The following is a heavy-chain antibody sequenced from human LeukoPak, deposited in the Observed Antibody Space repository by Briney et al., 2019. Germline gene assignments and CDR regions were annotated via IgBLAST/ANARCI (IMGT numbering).Heavy chain of an antibody. CDR1: GGTFSSYT. D-gene: IGHD3-3*01. CDR2: IIPILGIA. Sequence: SVKVSCKASGGTFSSYTISWVRQAPGQGLEWMGRIIPILGIANYAQKFQGRVTITADKSTSTAYMELSGLRSEDTAVYYCARETDFWSGHYYFDYWGQGTLVTVSS. V-gene: IGHV1-69*04. J-gene: IGHJ4*02. CDR3: ARETDFWSGHYYFDY.